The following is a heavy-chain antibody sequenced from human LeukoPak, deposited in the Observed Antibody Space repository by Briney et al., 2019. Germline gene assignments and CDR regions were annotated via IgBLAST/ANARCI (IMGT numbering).Heavy chain of an antibody. CDR1: GGSLNSYY. Sequence: PSDPLSLTCTVSGGSLNSYYWRWIRQPPGQRLDRIGHISYTAGEINYDPSLKSRLTLSVDTSKHQFSLMLTSVTAADTAIYYCARQPGGTAAFDVWAQGTMVTVSS. V-gene: IGHV4-59*08. J-gene: IGHJ3*01. CDR2: ISYTAGEI. CDR3: ARQPGGTAAFDV. D-gene: IGHD1-14*01.